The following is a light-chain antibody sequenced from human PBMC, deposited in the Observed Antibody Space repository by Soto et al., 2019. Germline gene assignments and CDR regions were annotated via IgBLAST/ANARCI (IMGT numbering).Light chain of an antibody. CDR2: AAS. CDR3: QKYNSAPLT. CDR1: QGISKY. V-gene: IGKV1-27*01. Sequence: DIQMTQSPSSLSASVGDRATLSCRASQGISKYLAWYQQKPGKVPKILISAASTLQSGVPSRFSGSGSGTDFTLTISSLQPEDVATYYCQKYNSAPLTFGGGTKVEIK. J-gene: IGKJ4*01.